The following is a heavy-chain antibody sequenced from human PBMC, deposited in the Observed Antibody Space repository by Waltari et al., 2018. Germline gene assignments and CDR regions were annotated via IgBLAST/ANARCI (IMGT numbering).Heavy chain of an antibody. CDR2: ISGSGGST. D-gene: IGHD1-7*01. CDR1: GFTFSSYA. V-gene: IGHV3-23*01. J-gene: IGHJ4*02. CDR3: ARYISRGRELKS. Sequence: EVQLLESGGGLVQPGGSLRLSCAASGFTFSSYAMSWVRQAPGKGLEWVSAISGSGGSTYYADSVKGRFTISRDNSKNTLYLQMNSLRVEDAALYYCARYISRGRELKSWGQGTLVTVSS.